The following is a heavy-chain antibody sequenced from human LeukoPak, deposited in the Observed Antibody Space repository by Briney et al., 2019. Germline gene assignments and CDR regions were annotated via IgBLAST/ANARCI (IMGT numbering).Heavy chain of an antibody. CDR1: GFTFSSYS. D-gene: IGHD2-21*01. V-gene: IGHV3-21*04. J-gene: IGHJ6*03. CDR3: ARESDTYYMDV. CDR2: ISSSSSYM. Sequence: GGSLRLSCAASGFTFSSYSMNWVRQAPGKGLEWVPSISSSSSYMYYADSVKGRFTISRDNAKNSLYLQMNSLRAEDTALYHCARESDTYYMDVWGQGTTVTVSS.